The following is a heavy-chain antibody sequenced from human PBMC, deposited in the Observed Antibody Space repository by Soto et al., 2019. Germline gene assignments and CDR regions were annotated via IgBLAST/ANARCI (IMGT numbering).Heavy chain of an antibody. CDR3: ARGGRDYGDYDPNYYYGMDV. Sequence: QVQLVESGGGVVQPGRSLRLSCAASGFTFSSYAMHWVRQAPGKGLEWVAVISYDGSNKYYADSVKGRFTISRDNSKNTXYXPMNSLRAEDTAVYYWARGGRDYGDYDPNYYYGMDVWGQGTTVTVSS. D-gene: IGHD4-17*01. J-gene: IGHJ6*02. CDR2: ISYDGSNK. V-gene: IGHV3-30-3*01. CDR1: GFTFSSYA.